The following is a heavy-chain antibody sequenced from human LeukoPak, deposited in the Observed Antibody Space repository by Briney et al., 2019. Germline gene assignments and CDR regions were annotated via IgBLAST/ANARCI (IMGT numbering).Heavy chain of an antibody. J-gene: IGHJ3*02. V-gene: IGHV3-21*01. CDR1: GFTFSSYS. CDR3: ARDGRGEYYDSSGYYAFDI. CDR2: ISSSSSYI. D-gene: IGHD3-22*01. Sequence: GGSLRLSCAASGFTFSSYSVNWVRQAPGKGLEWVSSISSSSSYIYYADSVKGRFTISRDNAKNSLYLQMNSLRAEDTAVYYCARDGRGEYYDSSGYYAFDIWGQGTMVTVSS.